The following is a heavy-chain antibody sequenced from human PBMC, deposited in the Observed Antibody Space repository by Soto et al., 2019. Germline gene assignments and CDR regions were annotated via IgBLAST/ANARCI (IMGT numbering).Heavy chain of an antibody. CDR3: ARGSSAAEGYGLDP. V-gene: IGHV4-4*02. Sequence: VQLQESGPGLVKPSGTLSLTCAVSHGSITSSNWWTWVRQPPGKRLEWIGEIFHSGATNYNPSRESRVTMSVDNSKKRFSLNLTSVTAADTAVYYCARGSSAAEGYGLDPCGQGSLVFVSP. J-gene: IGHJ5*02. CDR1: HGSITSSNW. D-gene: IGHD2-2*01. CDR2: IFHSGAT.